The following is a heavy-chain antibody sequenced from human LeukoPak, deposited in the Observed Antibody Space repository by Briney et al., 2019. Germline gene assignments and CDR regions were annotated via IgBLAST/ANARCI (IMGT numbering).Heavy chain of an antibody. Sequence: SETLSLTCTVSGGSISSYYWGWIRQPPGKGLEWIGYIYYSGSTNYNPSLKSRVTISVDTSKNQFSLKLSSVTAADTAVYYCARGVKPVAAYFDYWGQGTLVTVSS. CDR3: ARGVKPVAAYFDY. J-gene: IGHJ4*02. V-gene: IGHV4-59*01. CDR1: GGSISSYY. CDR2: IYYSGST. D-gene: IGHD6-19*01.